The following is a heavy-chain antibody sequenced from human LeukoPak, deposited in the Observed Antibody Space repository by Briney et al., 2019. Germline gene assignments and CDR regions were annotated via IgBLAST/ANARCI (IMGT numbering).Heavy chain of an antibody. CDR2: ISGSGGST. D-gene: IGHD3-16*01. CDR3: ARDIPLRGLDY. V-gene: IGHV3-23*01. J-gene: IGHJ4*02. CDR1: GYSISSGYS. Sequence: ETLSLTCTVSGYSISSGYSWGWVRQPPGKGLEWVSAISGSGGSTYYADSVKGRFTISRDNSKNTLYLQMNSLRAEDTAVYYCARDIPLRGLDYWGQGTLVTVSS.